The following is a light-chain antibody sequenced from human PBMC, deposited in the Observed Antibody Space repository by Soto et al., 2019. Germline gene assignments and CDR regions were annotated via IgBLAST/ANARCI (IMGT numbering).Light chain of an antibody. J-gene: IGKJ1*01. V-gene: IGKV4-1*01. Sequence: DIVMTQSPSSRAVSLDERDTLNCKSSQSVVYSSNNKNYLAWYQQKPGQPPKLLIYWASTRESGVPDRFSGSGSGTDFTLTISSLQAEYVAAYYCQQYYSNPWTFGQGTKVDIK. CDR3: QQYYSNPWT. CDR1: QSVVYSSNNKNY. CDR2: WAS.